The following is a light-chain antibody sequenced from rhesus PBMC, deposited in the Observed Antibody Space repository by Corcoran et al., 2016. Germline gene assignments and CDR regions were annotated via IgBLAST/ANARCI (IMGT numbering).Light chain of an antibody. CDR2: EIS. V-gene: IGKV2-78*01. CDR1: QSLLHTNGFTY. J-gene: IGKJ3*01. Sequence: DIVMTQTPLSLSVTPGEPASISCRSSQSLLHTNGFTYLHWYLLKPGQSPQLLIYEISNRAYGVPARFSGIGSGTDFTMKISRVEAGDVGIYYCEQTLPTPFTFGPGTKLDIK. CDR3: EQTLPTPFT.